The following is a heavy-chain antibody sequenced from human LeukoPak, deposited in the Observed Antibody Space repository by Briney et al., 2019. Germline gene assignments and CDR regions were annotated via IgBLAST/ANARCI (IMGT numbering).Heavy chain of an antibody. CDR3: ATLTPWSGEDGGDLDY. CDR1: GGTFSSYA. D-gene: IGHD3-3*01. CDR2: IIPIFGTA. J-gene: IGHJ4*02. V-gene: IGHV1-69*05. Sequence: ASVKVSCKASGGTFSSYAISWVRQAPGQGLEWMGGIIPIFGTANYAQKFQGRVTITTDESTSTAYMELSSLRSEDTAVYYCATLTPWSGEDGGDLDYWGQGTLVTVSS.